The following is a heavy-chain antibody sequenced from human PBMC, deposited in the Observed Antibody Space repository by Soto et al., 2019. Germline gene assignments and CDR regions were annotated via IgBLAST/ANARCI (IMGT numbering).Heavy chain of an antibody. CDR2: ISSSSSYK. V-gene: IGHV3-21*01. CDR3: AIFCSGGSCYSSRHDSFDN. D-gene: IGHD2-15*01. CDR1: GFTFSSYS. J-gene: IGHJ3*02. Sequence: GGSLRLSCAASGFTFSSYSMNWVRQAPGKGLEWVSSISSSSSYKYYADSVKGRFTISRDNAKNPLYLQMNNLRAEDPTVYYCAIFCSGGSCYSSRHDSFDNWGQGTMVTVSS.